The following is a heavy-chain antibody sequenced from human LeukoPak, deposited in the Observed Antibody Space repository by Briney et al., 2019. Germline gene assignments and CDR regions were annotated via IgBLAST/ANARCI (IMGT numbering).Heavy chain of an antibody. CDR1: GYTFTGYY. J-gene: IGHJ4*02. Sequence: ASVKVSCKASGYTFTGYYMHWVRQASGQGLEWMGWINPNSGGTNYAQKFQGRVTMTWDTSISTAYMELSRLRSDDTAVYYCARAEGFVRSTSADYWGQGTLVTVSS. CDR3: ARAEGFVRSTSADY. D-gene: IGHD2-2*01. V-gene: IGHV1-2*02. CDR2: INPNSGGT.